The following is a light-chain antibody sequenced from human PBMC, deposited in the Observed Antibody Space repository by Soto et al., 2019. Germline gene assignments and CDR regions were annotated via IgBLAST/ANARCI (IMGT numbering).Light chain of an antibody. CDR2: EVS. V-gene: IGLV2-8*01. J-gene: IGLJ2*01. CDR3: SSYAGSNKEGV. CDR1: SSDVGGYNY. Sequence: QSALTQPPSASGSPGQSVTISCTGTSSDVGGYNYVSWYQQHPGKAPKHMIDEVSKRPSGVPDRFSGSKSGNTASLTVSGLQAEDESDYYRSSYAGSNKEGVFGGGTKLNLL.